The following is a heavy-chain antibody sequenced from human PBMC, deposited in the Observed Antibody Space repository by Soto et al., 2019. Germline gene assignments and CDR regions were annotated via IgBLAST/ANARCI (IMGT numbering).Heavy chain of an antibody. CDR2: ISGSGDST. J-gene: IGHJ6*03. CDR1: GFTFTNYA. CDR3: AKGARARRGVIIYSCYYLDV. D-gene: IGHD3-10*01. Sequence: EVQLLESGGGLVQPGGSLRLSCAVSGFTFTNYAMSWVRQAPGKGLEWVSSISGSGDSTYYADSVKGRFTISRDNSKNTLYLQMNSLRAEDTAVYYCAKGARARRGVIIYSCYYLDVWGKGTTVTVSS. V-gene: IGHV3-23*01.